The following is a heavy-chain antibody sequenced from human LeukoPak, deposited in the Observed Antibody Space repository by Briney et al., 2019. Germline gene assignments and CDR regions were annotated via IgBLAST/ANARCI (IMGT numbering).Heavy chain of an antibody. D-gene: IGHD6-6*01. J-gene: IGHJ4*02. CDR3: ARQGGAGSSSSSGKFDY. CDR1: GYTLTELS. Sequence: ASVKVSCKASGYTLTELSMHWVRQAPGQGLEWMGIINPSGGSTSYAQKFQGRVTMTRDTSTSTVYMELSSLRSEDTAVYYCARQGGAGSSSSSGKFDYWGQGTLVTVSS. V-gene: IGHV1-46*01. CDR2: INPSGGST.